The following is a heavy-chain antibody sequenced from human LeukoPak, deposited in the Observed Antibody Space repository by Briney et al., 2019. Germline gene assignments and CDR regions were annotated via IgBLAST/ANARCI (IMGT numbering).Heavy chain of an antibody. V-gene: IGHV4-61*02. CDR1: GGSISSGSYY. CDR3: ARDPLLRKFGVVYTYYFDY. CDR2: IYTSGST. D-gene: IGHD3-3*01. J-gene: IGHJ4*02. Sequence: SQTLSLASTVSGGSISSGSYYWSWIRQPAGKGLEWIGRIYTSGSTNYNPSLKSRVTISLDTSNNQFSLKLSSVPAADTAVYYCARDPLLRKFGVVYTYYFDYWGQGTLVTVSS.